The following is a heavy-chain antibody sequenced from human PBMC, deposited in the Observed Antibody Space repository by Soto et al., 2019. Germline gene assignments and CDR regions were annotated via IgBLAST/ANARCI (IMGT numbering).Heavy chain of an antibody. Sequence: QVQLQESGPGLVKPSQTLSLTCTVSGGSISSGGYYWSWIRQHPGKGLEWIGYIYYSGSTYYNPSLKSRVTXXVXTXXNQFSLKLSSVTAADTAVYYCASSLRFRSHYGMDVWGQGTTVTVSS. J-gene: IGHJ6*02. CDR2: IYYSGST. CDR1: GGSISSGGYY. D-gene: IGHD3-3*01. CDR3: ASSLRFRSHYGMDV. V-gene: IGHV4-31*03.